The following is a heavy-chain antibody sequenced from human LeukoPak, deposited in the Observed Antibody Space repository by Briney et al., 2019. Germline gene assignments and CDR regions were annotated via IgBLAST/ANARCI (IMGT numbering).Heavy chain of an antibody. CDR1: GYTFVSYW. CDR3: ARHNDQRLVRGFYYYMDV. CDR2: IYPGDSET. Sequence: KSGESLKISCRASGYTFVSYWIGWVRQMPGKGLEWMGIIYPGDSETTYSPSFQGQVTISADKSTNTAYLQWSSLKASDAAMYYCARHNDQRLVRGFYYYMDVWGKGTTVTVSS. J-gene: IGHJ6*03. D-gene: IGHD6-25*01. V-gene: IGHV5-51*01.